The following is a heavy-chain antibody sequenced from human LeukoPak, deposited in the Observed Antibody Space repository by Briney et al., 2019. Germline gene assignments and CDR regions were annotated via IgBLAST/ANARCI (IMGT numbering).Heavy chain of an antibody. CDR2: ISSNGDST. J-gene: IGHJ4*02. CDR3: ARDRDFE. D-gene: IGHD2/OR15-2a*01. CDR1: GFTFSSYG. Sequence: GGSLRLSCAPSGFTFSSYGMHWVRQAPGKGLEYVSAISSNGDSTYYANSVRGRFTISRDNSKNTLYLQMGSLRAENMAVYYCARDRDFEWGQGTLVTVSS. V-gene: IGHV3-64*01.